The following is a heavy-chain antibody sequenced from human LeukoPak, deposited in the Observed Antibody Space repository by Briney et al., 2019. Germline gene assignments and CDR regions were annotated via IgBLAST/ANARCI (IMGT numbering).Heavy chain of an antibody. CDR1: GFSVSSNY. CDR3: AREQIWSWGY. D-gene: IGHD3-10*01. J-gene: IGHJ4*02. V-gene: IGHV3-66*01. CDR2: IYSGGN. Sequence: AGGSLRVSCAASGFSVSSNYMSWVRQAPGTWLERVSIIYSGGNYYADSVKGRFTVSRDNAKNMVYLQMNSLRAEDTAVYYCAREQIWSWGYWGQGTLVTVSS.